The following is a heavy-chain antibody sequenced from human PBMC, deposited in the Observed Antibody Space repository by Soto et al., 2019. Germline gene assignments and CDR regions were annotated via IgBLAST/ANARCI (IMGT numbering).Heavy chain of an antibody. CDR3: ARVGVSSGHESPDFDS. V-gene: IGHV1-18*01. CDR1: GYTFNFYG. Sequence: ASVKVSCKASGYTFNFYGITWVRQAPGQGLEWMGCISGFNGNTNYAADLQGRVTMSTDTPTSTAYMELRGQRSDDTAVYYCARVGVSSGHESPDFDSWGQGTLVTVSS. CDR2: ISGFNGNT. J-gene: IGHJ4*02. D-gene: IGHD3-16*01.